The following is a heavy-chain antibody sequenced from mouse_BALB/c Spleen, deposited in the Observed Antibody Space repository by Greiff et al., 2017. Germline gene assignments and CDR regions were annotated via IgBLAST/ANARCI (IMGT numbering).Heavy chain of an antibody. Sequence: EVMLVESGGGLVQPGGSLKLSCAASGFTFSSYTMSWVRQTPEKRLEWVAYISNGGGSTYYPDTVKGRFTISRDNAKNTLYLQMSSLKSEDTAMYYCASLSQLGLRFAYWGQGTLVTVAA. V-gene: IGHV5-12-2*01. CDR3: ASLSQLGLRFAY. CDR2: ISNGGGST. D-gene: IGHD3-1*01. CDR1: GFTFSSYT. J-gene: IGHJ3*01.